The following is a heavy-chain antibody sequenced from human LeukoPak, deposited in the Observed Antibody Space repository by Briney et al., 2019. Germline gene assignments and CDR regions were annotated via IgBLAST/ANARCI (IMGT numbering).Heavy chain of an antibody. CDR1: GFTFSSYW. J-gene: IGHJ4*02. CDR2: IKADGGEK. V-gene: IGHV3-7*01. D-gene: IGHD6-6*01. Sequence: GGSLRLSCAASGFTFSSYWMSWVRQAPGKGLEWVAKIKADGGEKDHVASVKGRFTISRDNAKNSLYLQMNSLRVEDTAVYYCARGGAARPDFWGQGTLVTVSS. CDR3: ARGGAARPDF.